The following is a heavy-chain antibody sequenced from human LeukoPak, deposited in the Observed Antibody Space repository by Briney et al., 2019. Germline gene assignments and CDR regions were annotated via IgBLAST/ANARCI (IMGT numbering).Heavy chain of an antibody. CDR2: INHSGST. CDR1: GGSFSGYY. V-gene: IGHV4-34*01. CDR3: ASPRTFGGVIDY. D-gene: IGHD3-16*02. J-gene: IGHJ4*02. Sequence: SETLSLTCAVYGGSFSGYYWSWIRQPPGKGLEWIGEINHSGSTNYNPSLKSRVTISVDTSKNLFSLKLSSVTAADTAVYYCASPRTFGGVIDYWGQGTLVTVSS.